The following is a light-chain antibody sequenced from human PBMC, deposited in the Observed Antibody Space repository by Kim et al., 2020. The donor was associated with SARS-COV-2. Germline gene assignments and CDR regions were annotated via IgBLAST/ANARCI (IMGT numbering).Light chain of an antibody. CDR2: GAS. V-gene: IGKV3-15*01. Sequence: SVSPGERATLSGRASQSVSRNLAWYQQNPGQAPRLLIYGASTRATGIPSRFSGRGSGTEFTLTISSLQSEDFAVYSCQQYNNWPYTFGQGTKLEI. J-gene: IGKJ2*01. CDR1: QSVSRN. CDR3: QQYNNWPYT.